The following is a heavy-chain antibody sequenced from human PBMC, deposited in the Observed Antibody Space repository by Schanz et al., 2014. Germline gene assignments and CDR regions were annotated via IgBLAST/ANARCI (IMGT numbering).Heavy chain of an antibody. J-gene: IGHJ3*02. CDR1: GGTFSSST. CDR3: ARGPSTGAFDI. V-gene: IGHV1-69*08. CDR2: INPSVGNT. Sequence: QVQLVQSGAEVKKPGSSVKVSCKASGGTFSSSTLTWVRQAPGQGLEWMGLINPSVGNTNYAQKFRGRVTMTRDTSTSTVYMELSSLRSEDTAVYFCARGPSTGAFDIWGQGTMVTVSS.